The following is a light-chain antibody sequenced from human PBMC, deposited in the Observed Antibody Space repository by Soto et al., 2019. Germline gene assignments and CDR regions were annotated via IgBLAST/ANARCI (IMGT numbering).Light chain of an antibody. V-gene: IGKV1-5*01. CDR1: QTVSNW. CDR2: DVS. CDR3: QKYDSYPWT. Sequence: DIQMTQSPSTLSASVGERVTITCRASQTVSNWLAWYQQKPGQAPNLLIYDVSSLESGVPSRFSGSGSGTEFISTFSGRKPDDFPTISFQKYDSYPWTFAKGTKVEMK. J-gene: IGKJ1*01.